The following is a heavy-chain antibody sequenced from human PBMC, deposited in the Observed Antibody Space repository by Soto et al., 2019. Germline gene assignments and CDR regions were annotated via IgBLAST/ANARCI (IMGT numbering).Heavy chain of an antibody. CDR3: ATSYGSRTHGPFVY. V-gene: IGHV1-18*01. CDR2: ISAYNGNT. J-gene: IGHJ4*02. Sequence: ASVKVSCKASGYTFTSYGISWVRQAPGQGLEWMGWISAYNGNTNYAQKLQGRVTMTTDTSTSTAYMELRSLRSDDTAVYYCATSYGSRTHGPFVYWDQGTLVSVSS. D-gene: IGHD3-10*01. CDR1: GYTFTSYG.